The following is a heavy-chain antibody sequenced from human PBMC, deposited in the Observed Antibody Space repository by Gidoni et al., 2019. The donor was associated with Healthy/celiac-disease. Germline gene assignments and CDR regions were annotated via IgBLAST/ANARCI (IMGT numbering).Heavy chain of an antibody. CDR2: VNSDGSST. CDR1: GFTFSSYW. D-gene: IGHD3-22*01. CDR3: ARGPTMIVVATLFDY. Sequence: EVQLVDSGGGLVQRGGSVRLSCAAPGFTFSSYWVHWVRQVPGKGLVWVSRVNSDGSSTSYADSVKDRFTITRDNAKNTLYLQMNSLRAEDTAVYYCARGPTMIVVATLFDYWGQGTLVTVSS. J-gene: IGHJ4*02. V-gene: IGHV3-74*01.